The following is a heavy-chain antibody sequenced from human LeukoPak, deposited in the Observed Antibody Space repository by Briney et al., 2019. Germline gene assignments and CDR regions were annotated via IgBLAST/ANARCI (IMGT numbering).Heavy chain of an antibody. J-gene: IGHJ5*02. Sequence: DPSETLSLTCSVSGGSISSGSISSSGHYWSWIRQHPRKGLEWIGFIYYSGSTNYNPSLKSRVTISIDTSKNQFSLKLSSVTAADTAVYYCARGRWFDPWGQGTLVTVSS. CDR1: GGSISSGSISSSGHY. CDR2: IYYSGST. CDR3: ARGRWFDP. V-gene: IGHV4-31*03.